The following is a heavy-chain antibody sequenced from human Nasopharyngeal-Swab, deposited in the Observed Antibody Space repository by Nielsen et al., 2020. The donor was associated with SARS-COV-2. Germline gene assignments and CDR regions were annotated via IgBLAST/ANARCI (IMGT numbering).Heavy chain of an antibody. D-gene: IGHD6-19*01. CDR3: ARASRGWS. Sequence: SLKISCAASGFTFDDYAMHWVRQAPGKGLEWVSGISWNSGSIGYADSVKGRFTISRDNAKNSLYLQMNSLRAEDTAVYYCARASRGWSWGQGTLVTVSS. V-gene: IGHV3-9*01. CDR1: GFTFDDYA. J-gene: IGHJ5*02. CDR2: ISWNSGSI.